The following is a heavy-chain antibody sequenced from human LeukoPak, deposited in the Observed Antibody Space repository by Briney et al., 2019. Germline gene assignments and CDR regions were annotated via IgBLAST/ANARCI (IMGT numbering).Heavy chain of an antibody. CDR1: GFTFSSYA. CDR2: ISGSDAST. D-gene: IGHD2-2*03. CDR3: ARGYCSSLTCNNWFDP. V-gene: IGHV3-23*01. J-gene: IGHJ5*02. Sequence: GGSLRLSCAASGFTFSSYAMSWVRQAPGKGLEWVSAISGSDASTFYADSVKSRFTISRDNSKNTLYLQMNSLRAEDTAVYHCARGYCSSLTCNNWFDPWGQGTLVTVSS.